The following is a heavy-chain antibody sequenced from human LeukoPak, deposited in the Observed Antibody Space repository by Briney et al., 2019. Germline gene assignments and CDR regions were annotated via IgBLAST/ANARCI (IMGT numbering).Heavy chain of an antibody. V-gene: IGHV4-59*01. Sequence: YYCGSNYYNPSLKSRVTISVDTSKNQFSLKLSSVTAADTAVYYCAREGVVGDTFWSRDAFDIWGQGTMVTVS. CDR2: YYCGSN. D-gene: IGHD1-26*01. J-gene: IGHJ3*02. CDR3: AREGVVGDTFWSRDAFDI.